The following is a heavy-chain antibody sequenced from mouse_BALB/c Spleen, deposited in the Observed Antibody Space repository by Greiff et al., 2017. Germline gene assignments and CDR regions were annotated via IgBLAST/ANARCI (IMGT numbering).Heavy chain of an antibody. Sequence: DVQLQESGPELVKPGASVKIPCKASGYTFTDYNMDWVKQSHGKSLEWIGDINPNNGGTIYNQKFKGKATLTVDKSSSTAYMELRSLTSEDTAVYYCAKLGRFAYWGQGTLVTVSA. CDR1: GYTFTDYN. V-gene: IGHV1-18*01. D-gene: IGHD4-1*01. CDR3: AKLGRFAY. CDR2: INPNNGGT. J-gene: IGHJ3*01.